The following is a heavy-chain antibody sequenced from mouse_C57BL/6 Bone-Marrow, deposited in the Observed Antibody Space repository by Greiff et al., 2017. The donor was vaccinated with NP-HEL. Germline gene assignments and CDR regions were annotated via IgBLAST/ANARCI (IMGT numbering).Heavy chain of an antibody. J-gene: IGHJ4*01. CDR3: AGLRRRGYYAMDY. CDR2: IDPANGNT. D-gene: IGHD2-4*01. Sequence: VQLKESVAELVRPGASVKLSCTASGFNIKNTYMHWVKQRPEQGLEWIGRIDPANGNTKYAPKFQGKATITADTSSNTAYLQLSSLTSEDTAIYYCAGLRRRGYYAMDYWGQGTSVTVSS. CDR1: GFNIKNTY. V-gene: IGHV14-3*01.